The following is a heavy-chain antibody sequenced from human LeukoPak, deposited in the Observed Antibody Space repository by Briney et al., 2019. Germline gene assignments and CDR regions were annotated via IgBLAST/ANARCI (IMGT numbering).Heavy chain of an antibody. Sequence: KPGGSLRLSCAASGFTFSSYSMNWVRQAPGKGLEWVSSISSSSSYIYYADSVKGRFTISRDNAKNSLYLQMNSLRAEDTAVYYCARDVGSHGDGDAFDIWGQGTMVTVSS. CDR2: ISSSSSYI. CDR3: ARDVGSHGDGDAFDI. V-gene: IGHV3-21*01. J-gene: IGHJ3*02. CDR1: GFTFSSYS. D-gene: IGHD4-17*01.